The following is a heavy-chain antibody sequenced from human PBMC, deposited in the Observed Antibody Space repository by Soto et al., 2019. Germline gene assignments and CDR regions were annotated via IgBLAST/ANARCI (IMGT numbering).Heavy chain of an antibody. D-gene: IGHD5-12*01. CDR2: IFSSGST. J-gene: IGHJ4*02. Sequence: TLSLTCTVSGGSINTFYWSWVRQPAGKGLEWIGRIFSSGSTSFNPSLESRVAMSVDTSKNHFSLNLSSVTAADMAVYYCAREGSYSAYNFAHGIQLWSFDFWGQGALVTVSS. V-gene: IGHV4-4*07. CDR1: GGSINTFY. CDR3: AREGSYSAYNFAHGIQLWSFDF.